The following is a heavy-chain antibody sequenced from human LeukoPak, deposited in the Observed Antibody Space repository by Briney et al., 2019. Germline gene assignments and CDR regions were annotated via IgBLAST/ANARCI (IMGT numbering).Heavy chain of an antibody. V-gene: IGHV4-4*07. CDR1: GGSVSSYY. CDR2: IYTSGST. J-gene: IGHJ3*02. CDR3: ARDPGYDYADYIQDPFDI. Sequence: PSETLSLTCTVSGGSVSSYYWSWIRQPAGKGLEWIGRIYTSGSTNYNPSLRGRVTISVDKSKNQFFLKLTSVTAADTAVYYCARDPGYDYADYIQDPFDIWGHETMVAVSS. D-gene: IGHD4-17*01.